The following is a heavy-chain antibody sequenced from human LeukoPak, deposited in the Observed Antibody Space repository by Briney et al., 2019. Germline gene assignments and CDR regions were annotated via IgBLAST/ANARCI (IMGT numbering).Heavy chain of an antibody. D-gene: IGHD3-9*01. CDR2: ISGSDGST. V-gene: IGHV3-23*01. CDR1: GFTFSSYA. Sequence: GGSLRLSCAASGFTFSSYAMSWVRQAPGKGLEWVSGISGSDGSTYYADSVKGRFTISRDYSKNTLYVQMNSLRDEDTAVYYCVRDQDWAFDYWGQGALVTVSS. CDR3: VRDQDWAFDY. J-gene: IGHJ4*02.